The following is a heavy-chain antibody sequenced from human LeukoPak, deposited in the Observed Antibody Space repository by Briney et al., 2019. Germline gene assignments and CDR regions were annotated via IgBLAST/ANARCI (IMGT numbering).Heavy chain of an antibody. CDR2: ISYPGST. V-gene: IGHV4-59*01. Sequence: SETLSLTCTVSGGSISSYYWSWIRQPPGKGLDWIGYISYPGSTNYNPSLKSRVTISVDTSKNQFSLKLSSVTAADTAVYYCAREFQSGYSYGFDAFDIWGQGTMVTVSS. D-gene: IGHD5-18*01. CDR1: GGSISSYY. J-gene: IGHJ3*02. CDR3: AREFQSGYSYGFDAFDI.